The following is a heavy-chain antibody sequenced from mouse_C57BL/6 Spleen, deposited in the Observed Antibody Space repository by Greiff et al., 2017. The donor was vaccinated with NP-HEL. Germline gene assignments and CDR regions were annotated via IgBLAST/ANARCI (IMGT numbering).Heavy chain of an antibody. CDR3: ARQGTAWLAY. CDR1: GFTFSSYG. J-gene: IGHJ3*01. CDR2: ISSGGSYT. V-gene: IGHV5-6*01. Sequence: EVQVVESGGDLVKPGGSLKLSCAASGFTFSSYGMSWVRQTPDQRLEWVATISSGGSYTYYPDSVKGRFTISRDNAKNTLYLQMSSLKSEDTAMYYGARQGTAWLAYWGQGTLVTVSA.